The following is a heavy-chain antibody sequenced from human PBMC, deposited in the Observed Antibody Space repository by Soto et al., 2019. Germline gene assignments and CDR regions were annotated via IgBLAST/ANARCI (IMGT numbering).Heavy chain of an antibody. Sequence: QVQLVQSGAEVKKPGSSVKVSCKASGGTFSSYAISWVRQAPGQGLEWMGGIIPILGTANYAQKFQGRVTITADESTSTAYMELSSLRSEDTAVYYCAREGRYYGSGSYPFDYWGQGTLVTVSS. CDR1: GGTFSSYA. CDR3: AREGRYYGSGSYPFDY. CDR2: IIPILGTA. J-gene: IGHJ4*02. V-gene: IGHV1-69*01. D-gene: IGHD3-10*01.